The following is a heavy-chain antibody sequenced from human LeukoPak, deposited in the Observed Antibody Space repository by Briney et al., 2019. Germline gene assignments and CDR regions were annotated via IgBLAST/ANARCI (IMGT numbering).Heavy chain of an antibody. J-gene: IGHJ6*02. CDR3: ARAPYSSSWYYYYYYGMDV. D-gene: IGHD6-13*01. Sequence: SETLSLTCTVSGGSIRSSYYYWGWIRQPPGKGLEWIGSIYDSGSTYYNPSLKSRVTISVDTSKNQFSLKLSSVTAADTAVYYCARAPYSSSWYYYYYYGMDVWGQGTTVTVSS. CDR1: GGSIRSSYYY. V-gene: IGHV4-39*01. CDR2: IYDSGST.